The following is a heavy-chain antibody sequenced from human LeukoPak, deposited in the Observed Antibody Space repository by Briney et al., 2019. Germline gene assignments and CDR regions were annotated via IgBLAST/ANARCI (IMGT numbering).Heavy chain of an antibody. CDR3: ARESYASSGYYDY. CDR1: GFTFSDYY. CDR2: ISSSGSTI. D-gene: IGHD3-22*01. Sequence: GGSLRLSCAASGFTFSDYYMSWIRQAPGKGLEWVSYISSSGSTIYYADSVKGRFTISRDNAKNSLYLQMNSLRAVDTAVYYCARESYASSGYYDYWGQGTLVTVSS. J-gene: IGHJ4*02. V-gene: IGHV3-11*01.